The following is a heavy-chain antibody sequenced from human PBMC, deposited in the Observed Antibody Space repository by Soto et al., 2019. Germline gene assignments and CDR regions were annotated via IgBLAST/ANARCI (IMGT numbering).Heavy chain of an antibody. V-gene: IGHV3-7*01. CDR3: GRDGSSGWHFDS. CDR2: VKQDGSQS. J-gene: IGHJ4*02. Sequence: EVQLVESGGGLVQPGGSLRLSCEASGFTFSRYWMSWIRQAPGKGLEWVANVKQDGSQSYLVDSVKGRFTMSRDNAKNSLFLQMNSLRAEDTAVYYCGRDGSSGWHFDSWGQGTLVTVSS. D-gene: IGHD6-19*01. CDR1: GFTFSRYW.